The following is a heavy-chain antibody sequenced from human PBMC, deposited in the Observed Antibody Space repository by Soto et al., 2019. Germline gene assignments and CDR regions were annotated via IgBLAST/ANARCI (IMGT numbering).Heavy chain of an antibody. D-gene: IGHD6-13*01. V-gene: IGHV5-10-1*01. CDR3: ERINYRYGSLYGMDV. CDR2: IDPSDSYT. J-gene: IGHJ6*02. CDR1: GYSFTKYW. Sequence: PGESLKISCTASGYSFTKYWITWVRQMPGKGLEWMVRIDPSDSYTNYSPSFQGHVTISTDKSISTAYLQWRSLKASDSAIYYCERINYRYGSLYGMDVWGQGTTAPVSS.